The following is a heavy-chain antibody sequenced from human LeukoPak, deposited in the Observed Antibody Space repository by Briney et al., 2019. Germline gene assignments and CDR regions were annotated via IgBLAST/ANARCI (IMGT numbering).Heavy chain of an antibody. Sequence: ASVKVSCKASGYLFNTYGISWVRQAPGQGPEWMGWISAYSGKTNYALKFQDRVTMTTDTSTSTAYMELRSLRSDDTAVYYCARDRGYTGYEVLAVLGQWGQGTLVTVSS. J-gene: IGHJ4*02. D-gene: IGHD5-12*01. V-gene: IGHV1-18*01. CDR1: GYLFNTYG. CDR2: ISAYSGKT. CDR3: ARDRGYTGYEVLAVLGQ.